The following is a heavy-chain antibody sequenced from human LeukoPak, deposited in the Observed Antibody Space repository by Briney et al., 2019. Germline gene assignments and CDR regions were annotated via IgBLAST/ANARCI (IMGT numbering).Heavy chain of an antibody. V-gene: IGHV3-74*01. J-gene: IGHJ4*02. D-gene: IGHD4-17*01. CDR1: GLTFSSHW. CDR2: ITNDGSST. CDR3: ASAPDYGDYYSFDY. Sequence: PGGSLRLSCAASGLTFSSHWMHWVRQAPGKGLVWVSRITNDGSSTTYADSVKGRFTISRDNAKNSLYLQMNSLRAEDTAVYYCASAPDYGDYYSFDYWGQGTLVTVSS.